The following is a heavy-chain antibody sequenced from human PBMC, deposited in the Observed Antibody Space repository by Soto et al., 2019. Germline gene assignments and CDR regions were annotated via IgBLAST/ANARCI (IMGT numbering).Heavy chain of an antibody. CDR3: ARERPDGSRLDP. Sequence: QVQLQESGPGLVKPSQTLSLTCTVSGGSISSGDYYWSWIRQPPGKGLEWIGYIYYSGSTYYNPSLKRRVPXXVXSSKNQFSLKLSSVTAADTAVYYCARERPDGSRLDPWGQGTLVTVSS. CDR1: GGSISSGDYY. D-gene: IGHD6-13*01. V-gene: IGHV4-30-4*01. CDR2: IYYSGST. J-gene: IGHJ5*02.